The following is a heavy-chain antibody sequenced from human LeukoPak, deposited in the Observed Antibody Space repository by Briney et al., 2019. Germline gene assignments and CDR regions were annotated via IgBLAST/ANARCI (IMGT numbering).Heavy chain of an antibody. CDR2: VYYSGTA. J-gene: IGHJ4*02. CDR3: ASMGGTEDD. V-gene: IGHV4-59*01. Sequence: PSETLSLTCTVSNASISTFYWSWIRQPPGKGLQWLGCVYYSGTANSGTTNYSPSLESRVTISVDPSKNQVSLKLKSVTAADTAVYFCASMGGTEDDWGQGILVTVSS. D-gene: IGHD6-19*01. CDR1: NASISTFY.